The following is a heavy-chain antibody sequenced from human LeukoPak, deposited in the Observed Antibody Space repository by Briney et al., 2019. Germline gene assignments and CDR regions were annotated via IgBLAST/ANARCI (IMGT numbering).Heavy chain of an antibody. CDR1: GYTFTGYY. J-gene: IGHJ4*02. D-gene: IGHD3-22*01. V-gene: IGHV1-2*04. CDR3: ARGPGFPDYYDSSGYLFDY. Sequence: GASVKVSRKASGYTFTGYYMHWVRQAPGQGLEWMGWINPNSGGTNYAQKFQGWVTMTRDTSISTAYMELSRLRSDDTAVYYCARGPGFPDYYDSSGYLFDYWGQGTLVTVSS. CDR2: INPNSGGT.